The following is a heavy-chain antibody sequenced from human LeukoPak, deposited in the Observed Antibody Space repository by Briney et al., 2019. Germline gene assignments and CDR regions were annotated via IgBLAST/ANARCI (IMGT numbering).Heavy chain of an antibody. CDR1: GYTFTGYY. V-gene: IGHV1-2*02. J-gene: IGHJ4*02. Sequence: ASVKVSCKASGYTFTGYYMHWVRQAPGQGLEWMGWINPNSGGTNYAQKFQGRVTMTRDTSISTAYMELSRLRSDDTAVYYCAKSGYSGYEDFDYWGQGTLVTVSS. D-gene: IGHD5-12*01. CDR3: AKSGYSGYEDFDY. CDR2: INPNSGGT.